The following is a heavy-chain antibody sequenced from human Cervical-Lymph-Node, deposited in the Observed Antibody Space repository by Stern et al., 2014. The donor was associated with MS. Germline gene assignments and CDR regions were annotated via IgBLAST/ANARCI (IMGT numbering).Heavy chain of an antibody. CDR2: IYPGDYEP. V-gene: IGHV5-51*01. Sequence: VQLVQSGAELIRPGESLKISCKGSGYKFSIYWIAWVRQMPGKGLAWMGIIYPGDYEPRYSPSFQGQVTMSADKSTSTAYLQWSSLNASDTAMYFCARQTTAWASDVWGQGTLVTVSS. CDR3: ARQTTAWASDV. CDR1: GYKFSIYW. J-gene: IGHJ4*02. D-gene: IGHD1-14*01.